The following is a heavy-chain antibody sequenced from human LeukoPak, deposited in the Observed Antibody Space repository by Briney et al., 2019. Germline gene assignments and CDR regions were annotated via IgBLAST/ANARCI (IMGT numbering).Heavy chain of an antibody. J-gene: IGHJ4*02. V-gene: IGHV4-34*01. CDR2: INHSGST. CDR3: ARRRYDSSGYQPIYFDY. CDR1: GGSLSGYY. Sequence: TSSETLSLTCAVYGGSLSGYYWSWIRQPPGKGLEWIGEINHSGSTNYNPSLKSRVTISVGTSKNQFSLKLSSVTAADTAVYYCARRRYDSSGYQPIYFDYWGQGTLVTVSS. D-gene: IGHD3-22*01.